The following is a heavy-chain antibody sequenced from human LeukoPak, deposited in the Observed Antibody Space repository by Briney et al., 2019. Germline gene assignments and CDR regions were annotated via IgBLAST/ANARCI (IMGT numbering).Heavy chain of an antibody. Sequence: GASVKVSCKASEYTFTDYYLHWVRQAPGQGFEWMGWINPVSGGTNYVQKFQGRVTMTRDTSISTAYMELGRLRSDDTAVYYCARANFLSCSSTSCLFDYWGQGTLVTVSS. V-gene: IGHV1-2*02. CDR3: ARANFLSCSSTSCLFDY. CDR2: INPVSGGT. CDR1: EYTFTDYY. J-gene: IGHJ4*02. D-gene: IGHD2-2*01.